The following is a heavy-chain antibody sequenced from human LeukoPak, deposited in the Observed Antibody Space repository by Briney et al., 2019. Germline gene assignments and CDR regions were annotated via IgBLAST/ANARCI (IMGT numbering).Heavy chain of an antibody. D-gene: IGHD3-10*01. CDR3: ARAKRGRLLWFGELSSLFDY. Sequence: ASVKVSCKASGYTFTGYYMHWVRQAPGQGLEWMGWINPNSGGTNYAQKLQGRVTMTTDTSTSTAYMELRSLRSDDTAVYYCARAKRGRLLWFGELSSLFDYWGQGTLVTVSS. CDR2: INPNSGGT. V-gene: IGHV1-2*02. CDR1: GYTFTGYY. J-gene: IGHJ4*02.